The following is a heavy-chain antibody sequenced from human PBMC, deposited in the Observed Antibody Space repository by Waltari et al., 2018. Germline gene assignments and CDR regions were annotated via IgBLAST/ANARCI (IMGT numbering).Heavy chain of an antibody. D-gene: IGHD1-26*01. CDR1: GYTFTAYY. Sequence: QVQLVQSGAEVKKPGASVKVSCKASGYTFTAYYLHWVRQAPGQGLEWMGRINPNSGGTNYAQKFQGRVTMTRDTSISTAYMELSRLRSDDTAVYYCARDVTRTIVGATGVSYWGQGTLVTVSS. J-gene: IGHJ4*02. CDR3: ARDVTRTIVGATGVSY. V-gene: IGHV1-2*06. CDR2: INPNSGGT.